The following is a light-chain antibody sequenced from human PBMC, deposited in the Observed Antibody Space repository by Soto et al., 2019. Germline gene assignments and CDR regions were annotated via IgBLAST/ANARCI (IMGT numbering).Light chain of an antibody. CDR3: QQYYSTPPT. J-gene: IGKJ1*01. CDR1: QIFVYSSNNKIY. V-gene: IGKV4-1*01. Sequence: ILMTQSPDSLAVSLGYSASINCNSSQIFVYSSNNKIYLAWYQQKPGQPPKLLIYWASTRESGVPDRFSGSGSGTDFTLTISSLQAEDVAVYYCQQYYSTPPTFGQGTKVDIK. CDR2: WAS.